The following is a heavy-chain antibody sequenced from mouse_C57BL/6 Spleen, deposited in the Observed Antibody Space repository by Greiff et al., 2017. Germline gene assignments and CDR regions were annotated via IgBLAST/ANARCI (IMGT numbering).Heavy chain of an antibody. Sequence: VQLQQSGAELVRPGASVTLSCKASGYTFTDYEMHWVKQTPVHGLEWIGAIDPETGGTASNQKFKGKAILTADKSSSTAYMELRSLTSEDSAVYYCTRWLLPDYAVDYWGQGTSVTVSS. CDR2: IDPETGGT. CDR1: GYTFTDYE. V-gene: IGHV1-15*01. J-gene: IGHJ4*01. CDR3: TRWLLPDYAVDY. D-gene: IGHD2-3*01.